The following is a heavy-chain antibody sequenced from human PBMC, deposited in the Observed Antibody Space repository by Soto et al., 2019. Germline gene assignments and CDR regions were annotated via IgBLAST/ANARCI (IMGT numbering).Heavy chain of an antibody. CDR3: SRAPGAYYFDY. CDR1: GYPISSGYY. J-gene: IGHJ4*02. D-gene: IGHD2-2*01. V-gene: IGHV4-38-2*01. CDR2: IHHSGST. Sequence: PSETLSLTCAVSGYPISSGYYWGWIRQPPGKGLEWIGSIHHSGSTYYNPSLKSRVTISVDTSKNQVSLQLSSVTAADTAVYYCSRAPGAYYFDYWGQGTLVTVSS.